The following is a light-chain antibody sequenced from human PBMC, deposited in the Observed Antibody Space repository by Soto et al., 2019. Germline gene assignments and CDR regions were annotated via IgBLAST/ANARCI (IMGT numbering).Light chain of an antibody. J-gene: IGKJ1*01. Sequence: EIVMTQSPGPLSVSPGERATLSCRASQSVSSNLAWYQQKPGQAPRLLIYGTSRRATDIPDRFSGSGSGTDFSLTINRLGPEDFAMYFCQQYGSSPWTVGQGTKVDIK. CDR2: GTS. V-gene: IGKV3-20*01. CDR1: QSVSSN. CDR3: QQYGSSPWT.